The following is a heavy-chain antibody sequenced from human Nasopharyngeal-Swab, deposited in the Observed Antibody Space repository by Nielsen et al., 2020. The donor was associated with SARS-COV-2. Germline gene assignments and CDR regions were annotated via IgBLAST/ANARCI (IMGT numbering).Heavy chain of an antibody. CDR3: ARGGDYYDSSGYYYVSYYYMDV. CDR2: IIPIFGTA. Sequence: WVRQAPGQGLEWMGGIIPIFGTANYAQKFQGRVTITADESTSTAYMELSSLRSEDTAVYYCARGGDYYDSSGYYYVSYYYMDVWGKGTTVTVSS. V-gene: IGHV1-69*01. J-gene: IGHJ6*03. D-gene: IGHD3-22*01.